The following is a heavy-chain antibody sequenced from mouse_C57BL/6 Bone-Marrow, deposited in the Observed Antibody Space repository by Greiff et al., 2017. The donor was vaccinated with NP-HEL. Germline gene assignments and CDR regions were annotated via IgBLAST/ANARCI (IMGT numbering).Heavy chain of an antibody. CDR1: GFSLTSYG. Sequence: VKLVESGPGLVQPSQSLSITCTVSGFSLTSYGVHWVRQSPGKGLEWLGVIWSGGSTDYNAAFISRLSISKDNSKSQVFFKMNSLQADDTAIYYCAREREIYYDYDGFAYWGQGTLVTVSA. V-gene: IGHV2-2*01. CDR3: AREREIYYDYDGFAY. CDR2: IWSGGST. D-gene: IGHD2-4*01. J-gene: IGHJ3*01.